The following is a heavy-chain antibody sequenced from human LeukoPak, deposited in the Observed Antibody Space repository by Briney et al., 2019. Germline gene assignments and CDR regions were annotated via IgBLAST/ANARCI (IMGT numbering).Heavy chain of an antibody. CDR1: GFTFSSYA. D-gene: IGHD3-10*01. CDR3: ARSIWFGELLGYMDV. V-gene: IGHV3-30*03. CDR2: ISYDGSNK. Sequence: GRSLRLSCAASGFTFSSYAMHWVRQAPGKGLEWVAVISYDGSNKYYADSVKGRFTISRDNSKNTLYLQMGSLRAEDMAVYYCARSIWFGELLGYMDVWGKGTTVTISS. J-gene: IGHJ6*03.